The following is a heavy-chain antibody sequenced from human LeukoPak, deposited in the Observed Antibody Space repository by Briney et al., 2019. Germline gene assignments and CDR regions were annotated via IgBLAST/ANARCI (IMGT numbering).Heavy chain of an antibody. CDR1: GGSISSSSYY. J-gene: IGHJ4*02. CDR3: ARLGFFDY. Sequence: SETLSLTCTVSGGSISSSSYYWGWIRQPPGKGLEWIGSIYYSGSTYYNPSLKSRVTISVDTSKNQFSLKLSSVTAADTAVYYCARLGFFDYWGQGTLVTVSS. V-gene: IGHV4-39*01. CDR2: IYYSGST.